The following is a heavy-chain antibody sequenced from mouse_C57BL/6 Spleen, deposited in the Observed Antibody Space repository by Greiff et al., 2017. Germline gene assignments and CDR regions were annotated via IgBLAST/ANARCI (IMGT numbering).Heavy chain of an antibody. Sequence: VQLQQSGPELVKPGASVKISCKASGYTFTDYYMNWVKQSHGKSLEWIGDINPNNGGTSYNQKFKGKATLTVDKSSSTAYMELRSLTSEDSAVYYCARAGDGYPYYFDYWGKGTTLTVSS. D-gene: IGHD2-3*01. CDR1: GYTFTDYY. CDR2: INPNNGGT. CDR3: ARAGDGYPYYFDY. V-gene: IGHV1-26*01. J-gene: IGHJ2*01.